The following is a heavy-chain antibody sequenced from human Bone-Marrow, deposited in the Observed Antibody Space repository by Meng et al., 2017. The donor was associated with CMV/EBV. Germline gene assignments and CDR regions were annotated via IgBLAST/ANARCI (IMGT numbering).Heavy chain of an antibody. CDR1: GYYMHSVG. CDR2: IRAYNGNT. CDR3: ARISHWGSEFWDY. J-gene: IGHJ4*02. Sequence: NASGYYMHSVGQSSGRQAPGKGLERLEWIRAYNGNTNYAQGYQGRVTMTTNTYTSTAYMELKSPKSDDTALYYCARISHWGSEFWDYWGQGTLVTVSS. D-gene: IGHD3-10*01. V-gene: IGHV1-18*01.